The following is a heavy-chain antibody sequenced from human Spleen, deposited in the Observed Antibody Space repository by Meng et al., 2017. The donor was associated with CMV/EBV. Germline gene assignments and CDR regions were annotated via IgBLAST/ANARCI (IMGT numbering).Heavy chain of an antibody. J-gene: IGHJ4*01. CDR1: GFTFSSYA. D-gene: IGHD1-14*01. CDR3: ARAGVGLKTLTARNPFDY. V-gene: IGHV3-21*01. Sequence: GGSLRLSCAASGFTFSSYAMSWVRQAPGKGLEWVSSISTSSSYIYYTESLKGRFTISRDNARSSVYLQLDSLRAEDTAVYYCARAGVGLKTLTARNPFDYWGHGTLVTVSS. CDR2: ISTSSSYI.